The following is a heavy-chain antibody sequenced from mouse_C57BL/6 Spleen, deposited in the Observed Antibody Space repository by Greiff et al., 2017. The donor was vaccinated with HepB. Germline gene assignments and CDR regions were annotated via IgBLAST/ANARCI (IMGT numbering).Heavy chain of an antibody. D-gene: IGHD1-1*01. CDR1: GFSLTSYG. CDR2: IWRGGST. CDR3: AKDYGSRGWYFDV. V-gene: IGHV2-5*01. Sequence: VQLQESGPGLVQPSQSLSITCTVSGFSLTSYGVHWVRQSPGKGLEWLGVIWRGGSTDYNAAFMSRLSITKDNSKSQVFFKMNSLQADDTAIYYCAKDYGSRGWYFDVWGTGTTVTVSS. J-gene: IGHJ1*03.